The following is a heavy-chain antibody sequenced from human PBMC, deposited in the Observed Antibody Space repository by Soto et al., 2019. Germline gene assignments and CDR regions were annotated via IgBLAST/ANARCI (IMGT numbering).Heavy chain of an antibody. J-gene: IGHJ5*02. D-gene: IGHD2-15*01. CDR1: GFTFSSYS. CDR3: ARDEGYCSGGSCYARDP. V-gene: IGHV3-21*01. CDR2: ISSSSSYI. Sequence: EVQLVESGGGLVKPGGSLRLSCAASGFTFSSYSMNWVRQAPGKGLEWVSSISSSSSYIYYADSVKGRFTISRDNAKNSLYLQMNSLRAEDTAVYYCARDEGYCSGGSCYARDPWGQGTLVTVSS.